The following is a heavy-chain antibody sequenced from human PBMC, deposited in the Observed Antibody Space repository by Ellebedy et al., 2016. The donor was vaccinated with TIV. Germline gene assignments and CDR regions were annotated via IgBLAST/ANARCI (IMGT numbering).Heavy chain of an antibody. J-gene: IGHJ3*02. V-gene: IGHV5-51*01. Sequence: PGGSLRLSCTGSGYSFTSYWFGWVRQVPGKGLEWMGIIYPGDSDTRYSPSFQGQVTISADKSNSTTYLQWSSLKASDTAMYYCARRITMVRGVIRETYAFDIWGQGTMVTVSS. CDR1: GYSFTSYW. D-gene: IGHD3-10*01. CDR2: IYPGDSDT. CDR3: ARRITMVRGVIRETYAFDI.